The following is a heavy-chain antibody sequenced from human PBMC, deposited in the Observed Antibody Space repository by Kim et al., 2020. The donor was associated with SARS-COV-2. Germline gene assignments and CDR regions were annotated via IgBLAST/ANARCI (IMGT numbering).Heavy chain of an antibody. D-gene: IGHD6-13*01. CDR2: IYHSGTT. J-gene: IGHJ5*02. CDR3: ARSLYHVTSNSWVRFDH. Sequence: SETLSLTCAVYGGSLSGYYWSWIRQPPGKGLEWIGEIYHSGTTNYNPSLMSRVTISVDTSKNQFSLMLSSVNAADTAVYYCARSLYHVTSNSWVRFDHWG. V-gene: IGHV4-34*01. CDR1: GGSLSGYY.